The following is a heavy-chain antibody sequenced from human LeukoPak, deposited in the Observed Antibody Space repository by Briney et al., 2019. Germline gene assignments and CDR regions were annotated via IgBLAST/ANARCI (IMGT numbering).Heavy chain of an antibody. CDR2: IYYSGNT. CDR3: ARMIAAAGTEYFDL. J-gene: IGHJ2*01. CDR1: GGSFSGYY. V-gene: IGHV4-59*01. D-gene: IGHD6-13*01. Sequence: SETLSLTCAVYGGSFSGYYWSWIRQPPGKGLEWIGFIYYSGNTNYNPSLKSRVTISVDTSKNQFSLKLTSVTAADTAVYYCARMIAAAGTEYFDLWGRGTLVTVSS.